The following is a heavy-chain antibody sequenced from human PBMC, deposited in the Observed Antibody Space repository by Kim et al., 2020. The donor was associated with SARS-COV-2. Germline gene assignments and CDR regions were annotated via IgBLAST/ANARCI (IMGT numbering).Heavy chain of an antibody. V-gene: IGHV1-2*05. Sequence: QKFQGRVTMTRDTSISTAYMELSRLRSDDTVVYYCARGSSGYHYHDAFDIWGQGTMVTVSS. D-gene: IGHD3-22*01. J-gene: IGHJ3*02. CDR3: ARGSSGYHYHDAFDI.